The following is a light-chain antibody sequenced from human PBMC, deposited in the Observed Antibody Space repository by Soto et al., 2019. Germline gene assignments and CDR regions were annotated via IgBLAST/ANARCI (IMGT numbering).Light chain of an antibody. CDR1: SSDVGRYDY. Sequence: QTVVTQPASVSGSPGQSITISCTGSSSDVGRYDYVSWYQHHPGRVPKLLIYAVSRRPSGVSTRFSGSKSGNTASLTISGLQTEDEADYYCTSKRGASTLVFGGGTKVTVL. CDR3: TSKRGASTLV. J-gene: IGLJ3*02. V-gene: IGLV2-14*01. CDR2: AVS.